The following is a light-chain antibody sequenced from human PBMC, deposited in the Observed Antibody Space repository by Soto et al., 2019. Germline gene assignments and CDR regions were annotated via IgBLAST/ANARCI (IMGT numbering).Light chain of an antibody. CDR1: QSISSSF. J-gene: IGKJ5*01. CDR3: RQYDNSPLT. Sequence: IVLTQSPGILCLSPGERSSLSCGASQSISSSFLAWYQQKPCQAPRRLIYGASSRATGIPDRFSGTWSKTDFTLTIRRLDPDEFAVYYSRQYDNSPLTFGQGTRLEIK. V-gene: IGKV3-20*01. CDR2: GAS.